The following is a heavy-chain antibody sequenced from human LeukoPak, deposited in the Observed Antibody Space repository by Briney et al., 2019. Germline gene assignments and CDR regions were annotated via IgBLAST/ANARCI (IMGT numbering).Heavy chain of an antibody. CDR2: IIPILGIA. CDR3: ARVPVVPAAKTRTDYYGMDV. V-gene: IGHV1-69*04. Sequence: GASVKVSCKASGGTFSSYAISWVRQAPGQGLEWMGRIIPILGIANYAQKFQGRVTITADKSTSTAYMELSSLRSEDTAVYYCARVPVVPAAKTRTDYYGMDVWGQGTTVTVSS. J-gene: IGHJ6*02. CDR1: GGTFSSYA. D-gene: IGHD2-2*01.